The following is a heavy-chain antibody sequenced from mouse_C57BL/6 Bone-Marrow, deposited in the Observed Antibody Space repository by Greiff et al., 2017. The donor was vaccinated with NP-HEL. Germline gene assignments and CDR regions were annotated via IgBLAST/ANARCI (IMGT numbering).Heavy chain of an antibody. D-gene: IGHD4-1*01. CDR2: ISNLAYSI. CDR3: ARANCDAWFAY. V-gene: IGHV5-15*01. CDR1: GFTFSDYG. J-gene: IGHJ3*01. Sequence: EVKLMESGGGLVQPGGSLKLSCAASGFTFSDYGMAWVRQAPRKGPEWVAFISNLAYSIYYADTVTGRFPISRENAKNTLYLEMSSLRSEDTAMYYCARANCDAWFAYWGQGTLVTVSA.